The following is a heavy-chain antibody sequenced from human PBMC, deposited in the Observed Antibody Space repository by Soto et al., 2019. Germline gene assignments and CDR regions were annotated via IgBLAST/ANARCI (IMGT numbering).Heavy chain of an antibody. CDR3: ARAAYRGVKLTYGMDV. V-gene: IGHV3-33*01. CDR2: IWYDGSNK. D-gene: IGHD3-16*01. Sequence: PGGSLRLSCAASGFTFSSYGMHWVRQAPGKGLEWVAVIWYDGSNKYYADSVKGRFTISRDNSKNTLYLQMNSLRAEDTAVYYCARAAYRGVKLTYGMDVWGQGTTVTVSS. CDR1: GFTFSSYG. J-gene: IGHJ6*02.